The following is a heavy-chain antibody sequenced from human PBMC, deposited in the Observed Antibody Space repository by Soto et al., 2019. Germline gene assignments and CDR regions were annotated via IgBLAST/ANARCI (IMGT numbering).Heavy chain of an antibody. D-gene: IGHD3-22*01. Sequence: SETLSLTCTVSGGSINSGGYYWSLIRQHPGKGLEWIGYIYYSGSTYYNPSLKSRVTISVDTSKNQFSLKLSSVTAADTAVYYCASGRWYYYDSSGYYSPYFDYWGQRTLVTVSS. CDR1: GGSINSGGYY. CDR2: IYYSGST. V-gene: IGHV4-31*03. J-gene: IGHJ4*02. CDR3: ASGRWYYYDSSGYYSPYFDY.